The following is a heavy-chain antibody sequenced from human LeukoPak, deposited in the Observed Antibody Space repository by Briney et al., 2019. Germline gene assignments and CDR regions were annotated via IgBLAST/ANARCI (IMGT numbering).Heavy chain of an antibody. V-gene: IGHV3-48*04. CDR1: GFTFSSYS. CDR3: ATDSSSSPLSPLNY. D-gene: IGHD6-6*01. J-gene: IGHJ4*02. CDR2: ISPSSSTI. Sequence: PGGSLRLSCAASGFTFSSYSMNWVRQAPGKGLEWVSYISPSSSTINYADSVKGRFTVSRDNAKNTLYLQMNSLRVEDTAVYYCATDSSSSPLSPLNYWGQGTLVTVFS.